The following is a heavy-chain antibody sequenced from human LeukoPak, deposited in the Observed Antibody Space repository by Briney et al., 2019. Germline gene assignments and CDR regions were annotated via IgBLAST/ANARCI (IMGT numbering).Heavy chain of an antibody. D-gene: IGHD3-22*01. CDR2: INPNSGGT. V-gene: IGHV1-2*02. CDR3: ARDQYYYDSSGRDY. CDR1: GYTFTGYY. Sequence: ASVKVSCKASGYTFTGYYMHWVRQTPGQGLEWMGWINPNSGGTNYAQKFQGRVTMTRDTSISTAYMELSRLRSDDTAVYYCARDQYYYDSSGRDYWGQGTLVTVSS. J-gene: IGHJ4*02.